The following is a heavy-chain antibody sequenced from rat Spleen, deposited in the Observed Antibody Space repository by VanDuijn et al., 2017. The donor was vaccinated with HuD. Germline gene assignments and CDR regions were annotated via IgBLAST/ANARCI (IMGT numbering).Heavy chain of an antibody. CDR1: GFTFNNYW. J-gene: IGHJ2*01. CDR2: FTNTGGST. V-gene: IGHV5-31*01. D-gene: IGHD1-11*01. Sequence: EVKLVESGGGLVQPGRSLKLSCVASGFTFNNYWMTWIRQAPGKGLTWVDSFTNTGGSTYYPDSVKGRFTISRDNAKSTLYLQMNSLRSEDTATYYCTREGRNGGYSELSYWGQGVMVTVSS. CDR3: TREGRNGGYSELSY.